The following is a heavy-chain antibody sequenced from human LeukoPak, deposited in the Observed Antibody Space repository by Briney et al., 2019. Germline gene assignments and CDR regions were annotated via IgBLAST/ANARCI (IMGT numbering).Heavy chain of an antibody. D-gene: IGHD1-1*01. CDR2: ISSSGSTI. CDR1: GFTFSSYE. V-gene: IGHV3-48*03. CDR3: ARVKERIEPY. J-gene: IGHJ4*02. Sequence: GGSLRLSCAASGFTFSSYEMNWVRQAPGKGLEWVSYISSSGSTIYYADSEKGRFTISRDNAKNSLYLQMNSLRAEDTAVYYCARVKERIEPYWGQGTLVTVSS.